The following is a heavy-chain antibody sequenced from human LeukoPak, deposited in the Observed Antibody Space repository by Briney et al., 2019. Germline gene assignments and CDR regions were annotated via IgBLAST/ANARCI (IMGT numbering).Heavy chain of an antibody. CDR2: ISSSGSTI. J-gene: IGHJ3*02. CDR3: ARDSELPLRPRDAFDI. CDR1: GFTFSSYE. V-gene: IGHV3-48*03. D-gene: IGHD3-16*02. Sequence: GGSLRLSCAASGFTFSSYEMNWVRQAPGKGLEWVSYISSSGSTIYYADSVKGRFTISRDNAKNSLYLQMNSLRAEDTAVYYCARDSELPLRPRDAFDIWGQGTMVTVSS.